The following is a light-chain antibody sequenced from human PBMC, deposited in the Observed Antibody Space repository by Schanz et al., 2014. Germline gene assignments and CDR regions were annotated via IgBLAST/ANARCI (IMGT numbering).Light chain of an antibody. J-gene: IGKJ2*01. V-gene: IGKV3-20*01. CDR1: QTVTSNY. Sequence: EIVLTQSPGTLSLSPGERATLSCRASQTVTSNYLAWYQQKPGQAPRLLIYGASSRATGIPDRFSGSGSGTDFTLTISRLEPEDFAVYYCQQYGSSLLYTFGQGTKLEIK. CDR2: GAS. CDR3: QQYGSSLLYT.